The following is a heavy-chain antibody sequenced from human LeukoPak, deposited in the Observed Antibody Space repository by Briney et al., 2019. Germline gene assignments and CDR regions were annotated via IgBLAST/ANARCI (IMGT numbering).Heavy chain of an antibody. V-gene: IGHV3-7*01. J-gene: IGHJ4*02. CDR3: ARDPGSSAFDL. D-gene: IGHD1-14*01. Sequence: GGSLRLSCAASGFNFTAFWMRWVRQTPEKGLEFVANINRDSSVKNYVDSVKGRFTISRENDKKSVFLELNSLRADDTAVFYCARDPGSSAFDLWGQGSLVTVST. CDR1: GFNFTAFW. CDR2: INRDSSVK.